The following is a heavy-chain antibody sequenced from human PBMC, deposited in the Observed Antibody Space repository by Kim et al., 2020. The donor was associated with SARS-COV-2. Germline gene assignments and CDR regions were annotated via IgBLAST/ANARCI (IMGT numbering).Heavy chain of an antibody. CDR3: AKDQGQYWFGELLSGAADY. J-gene: IGHJ4*02. Sequence: GGSLRLSCAASGYTFSSYAMSWVRQAPGKGLEWVSAISGSGGSTYYADSVKGRFTISRDNSKNTLYLQMNSLRAEDTAVYYCAKDQGQYWFGELLSGAADYWGQGTLVTVSS. V-gene: IGHV3-23*01. D-gene: IGHD3-10*01. CDR2: ISGSGGST. CDR1: GYTFSSYA.